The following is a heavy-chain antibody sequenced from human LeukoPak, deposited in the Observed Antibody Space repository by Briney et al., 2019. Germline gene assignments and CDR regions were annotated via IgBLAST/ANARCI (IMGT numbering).Heavy chain of an antibody. CDR1: GGSTSSSSYY. Sequence: SSETLSLTCTVSGGSTSSSSYYWGWIRQPPGKGLEWIGSIYYSGSTYYNPSLKSRVTISVDTSKNQFSLKLSSVTAADTAVYYCASELGGNIYGDYRKDAFDIWGQGTMVTVSS. J-gene: IGHJ3*02. D-gene: IGHD4-17*01. V-gene: IGHV4-39*01. CDR2: IYYSGST. CDR3: ASELGGNIYGDYRKDAFDI.